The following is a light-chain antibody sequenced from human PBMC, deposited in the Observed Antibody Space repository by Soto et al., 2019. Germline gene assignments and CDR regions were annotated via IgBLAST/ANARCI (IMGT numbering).Light chain of an antibody. Sequence: EIVMTQSPATLSVSPGERATLSFRASQSVSSNLAWYQQKPGQTPKLLIYVASTMATGITARFSVSGSGTEFSLTIRSVQAEDFAVYYCQQYKVWPLTFGGGTKGEFK. CDR3: QQYKVWPLT. CDR2: VAS. V-gene: IGKV3-15*01. CDR1: QSVSSN. J-gene: IGKJ4*01.